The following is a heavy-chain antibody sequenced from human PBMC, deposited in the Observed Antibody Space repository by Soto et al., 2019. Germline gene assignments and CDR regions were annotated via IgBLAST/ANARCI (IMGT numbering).Heavy chain of an antibody. CDR1: GFTFSSYA. CDR3: ARSAGGSYPQFDY. J-gene: IGHJ4*02. CDR2: ISYDGREK. Sequence: GGSLRLSCAASGFTFSSYAMHWVRQAPGTGLEWVAVISYDGREKYYPDSVKGRFTISRDNSKNTLYLQMNGLRAEDPAVYYCARSAGGSYPQFDYWGQGTLVTVSS. V-gene: IGHV3-30*04. D-gene: IGHD1-26*01.